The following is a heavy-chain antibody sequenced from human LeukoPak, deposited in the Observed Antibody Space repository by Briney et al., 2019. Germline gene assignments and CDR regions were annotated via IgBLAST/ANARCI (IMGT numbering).Heavy chain of an antibody. CDR1: GYTFTGYH. CDR3: ARDRGDWDALDI. D-gene: IGHD3-10*01. Sequence: ASVKVSCKASGYTFTGYHMHWVRQAPGQGLEWMGWINPNSGGTNYAQKFQGRVTMTRDTSITTAYMELSRLRSDDTAVYYCARDRGDWDALDIWGQGTMVTVSS. J-gene: IGHJ3*02. V-gene: IGHV1-2*02. CDR2: INPNSGGT.